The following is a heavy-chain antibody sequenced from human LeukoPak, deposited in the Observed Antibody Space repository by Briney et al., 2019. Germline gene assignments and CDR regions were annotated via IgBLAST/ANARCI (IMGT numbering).Heavy chain of an antibody. CDR3: AVSSQAPPIAAFDC. D-gene: IGHD2/OR15-2a*01. Sequence: ASVKVSCKASGYTFTDYSMHWLRQPPGKGREWVGGIYTKSGDTNYAQKFQGRVNMTRDTSISTHCMELSRLTSDDTAVYLFAVSSQAPPIAAFDCWGQGALVTVSS. CDR2: IYTKSGDT. V-gene: IGHV1-2*02. J-gene: IGHJ4*02. CDR1: GYTFTDYS.